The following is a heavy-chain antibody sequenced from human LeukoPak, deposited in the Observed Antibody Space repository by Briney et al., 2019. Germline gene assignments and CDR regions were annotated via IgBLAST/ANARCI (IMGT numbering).Heavy chain of an antibody. D-gene: IGHD6-13*01. J-gene: IGHJ5*02. CDR1: GFTFSSYG. Sequence: PGRSLRLSCAASGFTFSSYGMLWVRQAPGKGLEWVAVISYDGSNKYYADSVKGRFTISRDNSKNTLYLQMNSLRAEDTAVYYCAKGTAGSWYGWFDPWGQGTLVTVSS. V-gene: IGHV3-30*18. CDR3: AKGTAGSWYGWFDP. CDR2: ISYDGSNK.